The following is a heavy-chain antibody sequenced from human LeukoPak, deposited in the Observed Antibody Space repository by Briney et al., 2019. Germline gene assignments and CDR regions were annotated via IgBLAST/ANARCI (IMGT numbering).Heavy chain of an antibody. V-gene: IGHV3-7*02. CDR2: IKHDGSET. D-gene: IGHD3-16*01. CDR3: AKNGGPHGMDV. J-gene: IGHJ6*02. Sequence: GGSLRLSCATSGFTFSSIWMSWVRQAPGKGLEWVANIKHDGSETNYVDSVKGRFTISRDNAKNSLHLQINSLRVEDTAVYYCAKNGGPHGMDVWGQGTTVTVSS. CDR1: GFTFSSIW.